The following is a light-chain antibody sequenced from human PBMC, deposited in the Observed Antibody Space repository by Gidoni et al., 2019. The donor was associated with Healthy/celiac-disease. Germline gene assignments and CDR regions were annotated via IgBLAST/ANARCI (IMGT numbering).Light chain of an antibody. Sequence: DIQMTQSPSTLSASVGDRVTITCRASQSISSWLAWYQQKPGKASKLLIYKASSLESGVPSRFSGSGSGTEFTLTISILQPDDFATYYCQQYNSYWTFGQGTKVEIK. CDR3: QQYNSYWT. V-gene: IGKV1-5*03. CDR1: QSISSW. J-gene: IGKJ1*01. CDR2: KAS.